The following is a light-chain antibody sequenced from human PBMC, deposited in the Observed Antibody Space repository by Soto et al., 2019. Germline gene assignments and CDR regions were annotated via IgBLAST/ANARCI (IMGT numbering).Light chain of an antibody. J-gene: IGKJ1*01. CDR2: DAS. CDR3: QQYNSYRT. Sequence: EIVLTQSPATLSLSPGERATLSCRASQSISSFLAWYQQKSGQAPRLLIYDASNRATGTPARFSGSGSGTDFTLTISSLEPDDFATYYCQQYNSYRTFGQGTKVEIK. V-gene: IGKV3-11*01. CDR1: QSISSF.